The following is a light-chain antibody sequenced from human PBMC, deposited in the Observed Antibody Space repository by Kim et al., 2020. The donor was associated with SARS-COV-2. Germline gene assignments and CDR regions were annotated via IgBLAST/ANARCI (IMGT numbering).Light chain of an antibody. CDR3: QAWDSTTVL. J-gene: IGLJ2*01. CDR1: KLGDKY. CDR2: QDS. V-gene: IGLV3-1*01. Sequence: VSSGQTASITCSGDKLGDKYACWYQQKPGQSPVLVIYQDSMRPSGIPERFSGSNSGKTATLTISGTQAMDEADYYCQAWDSTTVLFGGGTQLTVL.